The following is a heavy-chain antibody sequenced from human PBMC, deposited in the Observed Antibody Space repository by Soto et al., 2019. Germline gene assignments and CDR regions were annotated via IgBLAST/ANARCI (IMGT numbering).Heavy chain of an antibody. Sequence: EVQLVESGGGLVQPGGSLRLSCAASGFTFSSYWMHWVRQAPGKGLVWVSRINSDGSSTSYADSVKGRFTISRDNAKNTLYLQMNSLRAEDTAVYYCARELYDSSGYYYFDYWGQGTLVTVSS. CDR1: GFTFSSYW. D-gene: IGHD3-22*01. V-gene: IGHV3-74*01. J-gene: IGHJ4*02. CDR3: ARELYDSSGYYYFDY. CDR2: INSDGSST.